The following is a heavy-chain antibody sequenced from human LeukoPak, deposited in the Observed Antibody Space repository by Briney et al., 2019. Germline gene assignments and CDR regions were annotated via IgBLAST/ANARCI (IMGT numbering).Heavy chain of an antibody. CDR2: IRYDGSNK. CDR3: AKGVVPAAIGPYYYYMDV. Sequence: GGSLRLSCAASGFTFSSYGMHWVRQASGKGLEWVAFIRYDGSNKYYADSVKGRFTISRDNSKNTLYLQMNSLRAEDTAVYYCAKGVVPAAIGPYYYYMDVWGKGTTVTVSS. V-gene: IGHV3-30*02. J-gene: IGHJ6*03. D-gene: IGHD2-2*01. CDR1: GFTFSSYG.